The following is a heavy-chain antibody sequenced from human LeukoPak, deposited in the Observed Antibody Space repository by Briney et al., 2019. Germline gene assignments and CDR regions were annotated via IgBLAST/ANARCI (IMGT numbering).Heavy chain of an antibody. CDR3: ARNPVSRPDWYFDL. J-gene: IGHJ2*01. CDR2: IYYSGST. V-gene: IGHV4-59*01. D-gene: IGHD1-14*01. Sequence: PSETLSLTCTVSGGSISSYYWSWIRQPPGKGLEWIGYIYYSGSTNYNPSLKSRVTISVDTSKNQFSLKLSSVTAAATAVYYCARNPVSRPDWYFDLWGRGTLVTVSS. CDR1: GGSISSYY.